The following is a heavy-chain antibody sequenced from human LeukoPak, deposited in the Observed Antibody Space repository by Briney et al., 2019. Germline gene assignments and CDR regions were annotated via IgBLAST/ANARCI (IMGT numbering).Heavy chain of an antibody. CDR1: GGSISSYY. CDR3: ARAFREGYYYYYMDV. D-gene: IGHD3-10*01. CDR2: IYYSGST. V-gene: IGHV4-59*01. J-gene: IGHJ6*03. Sequence: ASETLSLTCTVSGGSISSYYWSWIRQPPGKGLEWIGYIYYSGSTNYNPSLKSRVTISVDTSKNQFSLKLSSVTAADTAVYYCARAFREGYYYYYMDVWGKGTTVTVSS.